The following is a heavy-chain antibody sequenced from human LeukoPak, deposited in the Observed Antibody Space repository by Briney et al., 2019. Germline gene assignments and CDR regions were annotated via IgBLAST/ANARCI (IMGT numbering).Heavy chain of an antibody. V-gene: IGHV4-59*08. D-gene: IGHD3-22*01. CDR1: GGSISSYY. CDR3: ARYYYDGSVYGYFFDY. CDR2: THYSGST. J-gene: IGHJ4*02. Sequence: SETLSLTCTVSGGSISSYYWSWIRQPPGKGLEWIGYTHYSGSTSYNPSLKSRVTISLDTSKNQFSLKLSSVTAADTAVYYYARYYYDGSVYGYFFDYWGQGTLVTVSS.